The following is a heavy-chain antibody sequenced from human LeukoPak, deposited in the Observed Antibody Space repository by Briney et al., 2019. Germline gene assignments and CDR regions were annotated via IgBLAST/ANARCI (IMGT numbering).Heavy chain of an antibody. V-gene: IGHV1-8*01. CDR1: GYTLTSYD. CDR3: ARETPSRYFDY. CDR2: MNPSSGKT. D-gene: IGHD4-23*01. Sequence: ASVKVSCKASGYTLTSYDINWVRQATGQGPEWMGWMNPSSGKTGYAQKFQGRISMTRNTSISTAYMELSSLRSEDTAVYYCARETPSRYFDYWGQGTLVTVSS. J-gene: IGHJ4*02.